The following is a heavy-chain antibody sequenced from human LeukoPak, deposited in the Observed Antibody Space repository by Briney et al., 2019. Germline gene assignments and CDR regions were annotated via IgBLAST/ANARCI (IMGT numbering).Heavy chain of an antibody. D-gene: IGHD3-3*01. J-gene: IGHJ4*02. Sequence: ASVKVSCKASGYTFTSYGISWVRRAPGQGLDWMGWISAYNGNTNYAQKLQGRVTMTTDTSTSTAYMELRSLSSDDTAVYYCARRGYDFWSGLLSGYFDYWGRGTLVTVS. V-gene: IGHV1-18*01. CDR2: ISAYNGNT. CDR1: GYTFTSYG. CDR3: ARRGYDFWSGLLSGYFDY.